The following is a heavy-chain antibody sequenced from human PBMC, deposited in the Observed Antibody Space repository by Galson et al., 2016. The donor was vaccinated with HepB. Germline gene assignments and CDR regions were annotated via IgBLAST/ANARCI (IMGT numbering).Heavy chain of an antibody. CDR3: ARVGGSLNWYFDL. J-gene: IGHJ2*01. CDR1: GFIFSDYY. V-gene: IGHV3-11*01. D-gene: IGHD3-16*01. CDR2: ITTSGSAT. Sequence: SLRLSCAASGFIFSDYYMTWIRRAPGKGLEWLSYITTSGSATSYADSVKGRFTISRDNAKNSLFLQVNSLRAEDTAVYYCARVGGSLNWYFDLWGRGTLVTVSS.